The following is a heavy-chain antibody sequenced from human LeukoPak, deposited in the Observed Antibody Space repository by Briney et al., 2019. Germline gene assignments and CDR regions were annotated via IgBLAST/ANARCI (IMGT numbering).Heavy chain of an antibody. D-gene: IGHD3-16*01. CDR1: GFTVTNNY. J-gene: IGHJ3*02. V-gene: IGHV3-66*01. Sequence: GGALRLSYAASGFTVTNNYMSWVRQAPGKGLEWVSVIYSGGNTYYADSVKGRFTISRDNSKNTLYPQMNSLRAEDTAVYYCARDQMIGTFDIWGQGTMVTVSS. CDR3: ARDQMIGTFDI. CDR2: IYSGGNT.